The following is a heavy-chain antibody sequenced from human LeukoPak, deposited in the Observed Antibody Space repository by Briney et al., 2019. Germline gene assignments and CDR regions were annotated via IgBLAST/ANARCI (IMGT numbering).Heavy chain of an antibody. V-gene: IGHV3-74*01. J-gene: IGHJ4*02. CDR2: NGDGSST. CDR3: ARSQGPYDY. Sequence: GGSLRLSCAASGFTFSSYWMNWVRQAPGKGLVWVSRNGDGSSTNYADSVKGRFTISRDNAKNTLYLQLNSLRAEGTAIYYCARSQGPYDYWGQGTLVTVSS. CDR1: GFTFSSYW.